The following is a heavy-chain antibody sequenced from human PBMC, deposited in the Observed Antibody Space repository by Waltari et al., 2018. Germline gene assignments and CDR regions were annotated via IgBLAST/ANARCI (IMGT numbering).Heavy chain of an antibody. CDR1: GFTFSSYS. Sequence: EVQLVESGGGLVQPGGSLRLACAASGFTFSSYSMNWVRQAPGKWLEWVSYISSSSSTIYYSDSVKGRFTISRDNAKNSLYLQMTSLRAEDTAVYYCARDLDSSGYSDYWGQGTLVTVSS. V-gene: IGHV3-48*04. D-gene: IGHD3-22*01. CDR3: ARDLDSSGYSDY. J-gene: IGHJ4*02. CDR2: ISSSSSTI.